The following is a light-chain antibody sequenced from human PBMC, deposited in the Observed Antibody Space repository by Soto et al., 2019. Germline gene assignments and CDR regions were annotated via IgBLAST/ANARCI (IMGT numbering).Light chain of an antibody. V-gene: IGLV2-8*02. Sequence: QSVLPPPTPASRSPGQSVAIACTVTSSGVGGYNYVPWYQQHPGKAPKLMIYEVNKRPSGVPDRFSGSKSGNTASLTVSGLQAEDEADYYCSSYAGSSNVFVTGTKVTVI. CDR1: SSGVGGYNY. J-gene: IGLJ1*01. CDR2: EVN. CDR3: SSYAGSSNV.